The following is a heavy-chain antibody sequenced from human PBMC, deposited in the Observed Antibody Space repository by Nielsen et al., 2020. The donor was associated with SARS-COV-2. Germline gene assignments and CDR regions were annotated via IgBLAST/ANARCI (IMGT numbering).Heavy chain of an antibody. CDR3: ANSGGMDV. J-gene: IGHJ6*02. D-gene: IGHD3-10*01. V-gene: IGHV3-20*04. Sequence: GESLTISCAASGYTFDDYGMVWVRQAPVKVLQWVSGINWYGASTAYANSVKGRFSISRYNAKNSLHLQMNSLRAEDTALYYCANSGGMDVWGQGTTVTVSS. CDR1: GYTFDDYG. CDR2: INWYGAST.